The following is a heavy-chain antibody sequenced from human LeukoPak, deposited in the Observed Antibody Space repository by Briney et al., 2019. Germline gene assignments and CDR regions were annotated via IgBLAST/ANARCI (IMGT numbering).Heavy chain of an antibody. J-gene: IGHJ4*02. V-gene: IGHV4-30-2*01. D-gene: IGHD3-10*01. CDR3: ARSVRGLHGY. CDR1: GGSISSGGYY. Sequence: SQTLSLTCTVSGGSISSGGYYWSWIRQPPGKGLEWIGYIYHSGSTYYNPSLKSRVTISVDRSKNQFSLKLSSVTAADTAVYYCARSVRGLHGYWGQGTLVTVSS. CDR2: IYHSGST.